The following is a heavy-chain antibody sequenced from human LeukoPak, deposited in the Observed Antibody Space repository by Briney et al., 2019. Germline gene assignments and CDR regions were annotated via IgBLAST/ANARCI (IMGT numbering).Heavy chain of an antibody. Sequence: GGSLRLSCAASGFTVSSNYMSWVRQAPGKGLEWVSVIYSGGSTYYADSVKGRFTISRDNSKNTLYLQMNSLRAEDTAVYYCARITFGGVIAHWGQGTLATVSS. CDR3: ARITFGGVIAH. CDR1: GFTVSSNY. J-gene: IGHJ5*02. D-gene: IGHD3-16*01. CDR2: IYSGGST. V-gene: IGHV3-53*01.